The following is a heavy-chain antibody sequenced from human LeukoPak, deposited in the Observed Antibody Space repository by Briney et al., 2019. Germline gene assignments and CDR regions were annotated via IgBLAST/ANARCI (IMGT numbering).Heavy chain of an antibody. CDR2: INQGGSDK. J-gene: IGHJ4*02. Sequence: PGGSLRLSCAASGFTFSGHWMSWVRQAPGKGLEWVANINQGGSDKYYVDSVKGRFTISRDNANNLLYLQMNSLGCEDTAVYYCTRDRSRAEDDWGQGTLVTVSS. CDR3: TRDRSRAEDD. CDR1: GFTFSGHW. D-gene: IGHD1-14*01. V-gene: IGHV3-7*01.